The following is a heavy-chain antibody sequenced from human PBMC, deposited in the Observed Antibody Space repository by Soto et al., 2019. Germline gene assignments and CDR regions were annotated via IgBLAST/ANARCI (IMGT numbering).Heavy chain of an antibody. CDR3: ASGTNGAAFDI. J-gene: IGHJ3*02. D-gene: IGHD2-8*01. CDR2: ISSRSSTI. CDR1: GFTFSDYY. V-gene: IGHV3-11*01. Sequence: GSLRLSCAASGFTFSDYYMSWIRQAPGKGLEWVSYISSRSSTIFYADSVKGRFTISRDNVKNSLYLQMNSLRAEDTAVYYCASGTNGAAFDIWGQGTMVTVSS.